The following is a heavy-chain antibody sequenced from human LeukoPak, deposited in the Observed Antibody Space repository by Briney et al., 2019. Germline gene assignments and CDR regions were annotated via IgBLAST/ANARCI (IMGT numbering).Heavy chain of an antibody. J-gene: IGHJ4*02. V-gene: IGHV4-59*08. CDR3: ARRCGSATCAFDY. Sequence: SETLSLTCSVSGGSISTYYWNWIRKPPGKGLESIGYIYYSGSTNYNPSLKSRVTISVDTSKNQFSLKLSSVTAADTAVYYCARRCGSATCAFDYWGQGTLVTVSS. CDR1: GGSISTYY. CDR2: IYYSGST. D-gene: IGHD2-2*01.